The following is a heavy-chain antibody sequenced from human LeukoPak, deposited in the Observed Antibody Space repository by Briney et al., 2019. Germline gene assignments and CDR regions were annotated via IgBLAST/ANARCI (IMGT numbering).Heavy chain of an antibody. CDR2: IIPIFGTA. CDR3: ARDYRRAVAGDSMAFFDY. Sequence: GASVKASCKASGGTFSSYAISWVRQAPGQGLEWMGGIIPIFGTANYAQKFQGRVTITADESTSTAYMELSSLRSEDTAVYYCARDYRRAVAGDSMAFFDYWGQGTLVTVSS. CDR1: GGTFSSYA. V-gene: IGHV1-69*13. D-gene: IGHD6-19*01. J-gene: IGHJ4*02.